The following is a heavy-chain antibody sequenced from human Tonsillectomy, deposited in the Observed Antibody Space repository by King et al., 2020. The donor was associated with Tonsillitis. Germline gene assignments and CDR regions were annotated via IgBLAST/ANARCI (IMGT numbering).Heavy chain of an antibody. CDR1: GLTVSASI. J-gene: IGHJ3*02. V-gene: IGHV3-30*01. D-gene: IGHD6-19*01. CDR2: IHEGNTK. Sequence: VQLVESGGGVVQPGGALRLSCAASGLTVSASIRDWVRHAPGKGLEWVALIHEGNTKTYAGTMKGRVTISGDNSQNTVYLQRNSLRAEDTAVYYCAREAYSSGRCGIFDIWGQGTKVTVSS. CDR3: AREAYSSGRCGIFDI.